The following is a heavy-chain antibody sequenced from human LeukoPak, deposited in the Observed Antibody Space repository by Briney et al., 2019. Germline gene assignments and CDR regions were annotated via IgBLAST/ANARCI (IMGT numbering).Heavy chain of an antibody. Sequence: GASVKVSCKASGGTFSSYAISWVRQAPGQGLEWMGRIIPILGIANYAQKFQGRVTITADKPTSTAYMELSSLRSEDTAVYYCARTQPLWDYGDHRENSHDAFDIWGQGTMVTVSS. D-gene: IGHD4-17*01. J-gene: IGHJ3*02. CDR2: IIPILGIA. CDR3: ARTQPLWDYGDHRENSHDAFDI. CDR1: GGTFSSYA. V-gene: IGHV1-69*04.